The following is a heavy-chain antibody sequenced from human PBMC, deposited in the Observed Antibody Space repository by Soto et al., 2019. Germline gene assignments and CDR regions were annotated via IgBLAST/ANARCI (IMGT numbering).Heavy chain of an antibody. V-gene: IGHV3-23*01. CDR3: AKCDVLMTTSGGWCNGFDP. D-gene: IGHD2-21*01. Sequence: EVQLLESGGSLGQPGGSLRLSCSASGFTFSTFAMNWVRQAPGEGLEWVSSISGSGGNTQYADSVKGRVTISRDNSKKALYLQMTTLRAADTAVYYCAKCDVLMTTSGGWCNGFDPWGQGTLVIVSS. CDR1: GFTFSTFA. J-gene: IGHJ5*02. CDR2: ISGSGGNT.